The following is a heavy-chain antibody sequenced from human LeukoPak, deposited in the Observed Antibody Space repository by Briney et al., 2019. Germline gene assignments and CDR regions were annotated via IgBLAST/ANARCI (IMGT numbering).Heavy chain of an antibody. V-gene: IGHV3-21*01. CDR3: ARSGVAVADDYYYGMDV. Sequence: PGGSLRLSCAASGFTFSSYSMNWVRQAPGKGLEWVSSISSSSSYIYYADSVKGRFTISRDNAKNSLYLQMNSLRAEDTAVYYCARSGVAVADDYYYGMDVWGQGTTVTVSS. CDR1: GFTFSSYS. D-gene: IGHD6-19*01. CDR2: ISSSSSYI. J-gene: IGHJ6*02.